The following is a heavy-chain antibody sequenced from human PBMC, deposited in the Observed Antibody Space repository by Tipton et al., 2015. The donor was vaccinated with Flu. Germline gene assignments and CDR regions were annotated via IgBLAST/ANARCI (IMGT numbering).Heavy chain of an antibody. Sequence: TLSLTCTVSGGSISSGDYYWSWIRQPPGKGLEWIGSIYHSGSTYYNPSLKSRVTISVDTSKNQFSLKLSSVTAADTAVYYCARASGPSWFDPWGQGTLVTVSS. V-gene: IGHV4-39*07. J-gene: IGHJ5*02. CDR2: IYHSGST. CDR3: ARASGPSWFDP. CDR1: GGSISSGDYY. D-gene: IGHD5-12*01.